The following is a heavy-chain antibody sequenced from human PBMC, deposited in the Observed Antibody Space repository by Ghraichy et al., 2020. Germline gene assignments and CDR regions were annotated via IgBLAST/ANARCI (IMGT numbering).Heavy chain of an antibody. CDR1: GFTFSTYW. J-gene: IGHJ4*02. Sequence: GQSLNISCAASGFTFSTYWMSWVRQAPGKGLEWVANIKQDGSEKYYVDSVKGRFTISRDNAKNLLYLQMNSLRAEDTGVYYCARDRGHSSGWFSRFDYWGQGTLVTVSS. D-gene: IGHD6-19*01. V-gene: IGHV3-7*01. CDR2: IKQDGSEK. CDR3: ARDRGHSSGWFSRFDY.